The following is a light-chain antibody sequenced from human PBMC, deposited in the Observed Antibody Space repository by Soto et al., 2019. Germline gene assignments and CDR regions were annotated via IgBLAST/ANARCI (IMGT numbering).Light chain of an antibody. Sequence: DIQMAQSPSTLPANIGDRVSITCRASQSIDTALAWYQQKPGKAPNLLIYKASNLEDGVPSRFSGSGSGTEFTLTISSLQPDDFATYYCQQYYRYLTFGQGTKLEIK. CDR3: QQYYRYLT. CDR1: QSIDTA. V-gene: IGKV1-5*03. J-gene: IGKJ2*01. CDR2: KAS.